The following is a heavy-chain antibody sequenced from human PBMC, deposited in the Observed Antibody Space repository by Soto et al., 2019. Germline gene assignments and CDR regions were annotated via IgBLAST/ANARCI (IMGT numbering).Heavy chain of an antibody. CDR2: MNPNSGNT. J-gene: IGHJ3*02. CDR1: GYTFTSYD. Sequence: ASVKVSCKASGYTFTSYDINWVRQATGQGLEWMGWMNPNSGNTGYAQKFQGRVTMTRNTSISTAYMELSSLRSEDTAVYYCSRGPLYSDILTGYYRDAFDIWGQGTMVTVSS. CDR3: SRGPLYSDILTGYYRDAFDI. V-gene: IGHV1-8*01. D-gene: IGHD3-9*01.